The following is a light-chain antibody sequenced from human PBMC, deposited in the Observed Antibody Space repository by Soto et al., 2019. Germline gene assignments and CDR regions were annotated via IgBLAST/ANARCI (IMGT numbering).Light chain of an antibody. Sequence: EIVMTQSPATLSVSPGERATLSCRASESVSNNLAWYQQKPGQAPRLFIYGASTRATGIPARFSGSGSGTEFTLTISSLQSEDFAVYYCQQYNNWPRTFGQGTKVDNK. CDR1: ESVSNN. J-gene: IGKJ1*01. V-gene: IGKV3-15*01. CDR3: QQYNNWPRT. CDR2: GAS.